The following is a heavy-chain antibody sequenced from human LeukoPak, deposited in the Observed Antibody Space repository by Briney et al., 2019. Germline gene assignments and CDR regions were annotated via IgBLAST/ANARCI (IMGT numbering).Heavy chain of an antibody. CDR1: GFTFSSHA. Sequence: TGGSLRLSCAASGFTFSSHAMSWARQAPGKGLEWVSVISASAGSTYYPDSVKRRFTISRDNSSTTVSPQMSSLRAEHTAVYFCAKEDSSAWYPPGCDAFAVWGQGTRVTVSS. V-gene: IGHV3-23*01. CDR3: AKEDSSAWYPPGCDAFAV. J-gene: IGHJ3*01. D-gene: IGHD6-19*01. CDR2: ISASAGST.